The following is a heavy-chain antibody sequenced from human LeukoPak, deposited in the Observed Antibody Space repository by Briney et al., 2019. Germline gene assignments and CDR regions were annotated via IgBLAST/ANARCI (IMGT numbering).Heavy chain of an antibody. V-gene: IGHV3-30-3*01. CDR3: ARSVQQLAYYFDY. CDR2: ISYDGSNK. CDR1: GFTFSSYA. Sequence: PGRSLRLSCAASGFTFSSYAMHSVRQAPGKGLEWVAVISYDGSNKYYADSVEGRFTISRDNSKNTLYLQMVSLRAEDTAVYYCARSVQQLAYYFDYWGQGTLVTVSS. D-gene: IGHD6-13*01. J-gene: IGHJ4*02.